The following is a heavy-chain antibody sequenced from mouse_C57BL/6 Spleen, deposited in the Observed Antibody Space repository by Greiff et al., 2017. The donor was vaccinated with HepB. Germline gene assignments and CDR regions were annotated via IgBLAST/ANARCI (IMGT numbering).Heavy chain of an antibody. CDR2: INPSSGYT. V-gene: IGHV1-4*01. CDR1: GYTFTSYT. D-gene: IGHD2-2*01. CDR3: ARSYGYDEGRLYYYAMDY. Sequence: QVQLQQSGAELARPGASVKMSCKASGYTFTSYTMHWVKQRPGQGLEWIGYINPSSGYTKYNQKFKDKATLTADKSSSTAYMQLSSLTSEDSAVYYCARSYGYDEGRLYYYAMDYWGQGTSVTVSS. J-gene: IGHJ4*01.